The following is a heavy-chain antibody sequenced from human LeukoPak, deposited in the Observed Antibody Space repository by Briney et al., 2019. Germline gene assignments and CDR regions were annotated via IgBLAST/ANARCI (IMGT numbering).Heavy chain of an antibody. CDR2: IYSGGST. V-gene: IGHV3-66*01. CDR3: ARDVWYGEDTSLDAFDI. J-gene: IGHJ3*02. CDR1: GFTVSSNY. D-gene: IGHD6-13*01. Sequence: GGSLRLSCAASGFTVSSNYMSWVRQAPGKGLEWVSVIYSGGSTYYADSVKGRFTISRDNSKNTLYLQMNSLRAEDTAVYYCARDVWYGEDTSLDAFDIWGQGTMVTVSS.